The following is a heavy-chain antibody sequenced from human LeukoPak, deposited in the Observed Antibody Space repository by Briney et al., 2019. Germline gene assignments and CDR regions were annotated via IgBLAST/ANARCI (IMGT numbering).Heavy chain of an antibody. V-gene: IGHV3-23*01. CDR1: GITLRSYA. J-gene: IGHJ6*02. CDR3: AKETRVYSSGWYSYYYGMDV. Sequence: GGFPRPSRAASGITLRSYAISWGRQGSGKGAGGVSHLSGSGGSTYYADSVKGRFTISRDNSKTTLYMQMNSLRADDTAVYYCAKETRVYSSGWYSYYYGMDVWGQGTTVTVSS. D-gene: IGHD6-19*01. CDR2: LSGSGGST.